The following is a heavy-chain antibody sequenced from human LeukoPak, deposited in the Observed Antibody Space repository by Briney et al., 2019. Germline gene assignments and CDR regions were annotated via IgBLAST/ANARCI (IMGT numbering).Heavy chain of an antibody. CDR3: ARDLGGESDY. V-gene: IGHV4-30-2*01. Sequence: SQTLSLTCAVSGGSISCGGYSWSWIRQPPGKGLEWIGYIYHSGSTYYNPSLKSRVTISVDRSKNQFSLKLSSVTAADTAVYYCARDLGGESDYWGQGTLVTVSS. J-gene: IGHJ4*02. CDR2: IYHSGST. D-gene: IGHD3-16*01. CDR1: GGSISCGGYS.